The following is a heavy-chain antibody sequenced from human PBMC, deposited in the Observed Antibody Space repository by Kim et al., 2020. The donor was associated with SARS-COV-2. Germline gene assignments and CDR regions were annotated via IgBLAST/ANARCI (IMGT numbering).Heavy chain of an antibody. CDR3: ARARYDYVWGSYRYTGYFQH. D-gene: IGHD3-16*02. J-gene: IGHJ1*01. Sequence: SETLSLTCTVSGGSISSSDYYGSWIRQPPGKGLEWIGYIYYSGSTYYNPSLKSRVTISVDTSKNQFSLKLSSVTAADTAVYYCARARYDYVWGSYRYTGYFQHWGQGTLVTVSS. CDR1: GGSISSSDYY. CDR2: IYYSGST. V-gene: IGHV4-30-4*01.